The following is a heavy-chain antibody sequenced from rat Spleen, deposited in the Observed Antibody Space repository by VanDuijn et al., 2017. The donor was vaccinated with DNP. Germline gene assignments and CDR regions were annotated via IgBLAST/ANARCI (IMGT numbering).Heavy chain of an antibody. CDR1: GFSLTSYN. Sequence: QVQLKESGPGLVQPSQTLSLTCTVSGFSLTSYNVHWVRQPTGKGLEWMGIIWTGGSKDYNSALKSRRSISRDTSKSQGFLKMNSLQTEDIATYYCARGNYGWYDYWGQGVMVTVSS. J-gene: IGHJ2*01. V-gene: IGHV2-30*01. D-gene: IGHD1-11*01. CDR3: ARGNYGWYDY. CDR2: IWTGGSK.